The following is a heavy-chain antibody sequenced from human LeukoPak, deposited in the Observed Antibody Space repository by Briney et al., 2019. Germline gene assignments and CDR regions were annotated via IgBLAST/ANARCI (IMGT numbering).Heavy chain of an antibody. CDR1: GGTFSSYA. CDR2: IIPILGIA. V-gene: IGHV1-69*04. Sequence: SVKVSCKASGGTFSSYAISWVRQAPRQGLEWMGRIIPILGIANYAQKFQGRVTITADKSTSTAYMELSSLRSEDTAVYYCARGGRPRKVYYYYYGMDVWGQGTTVTVSS. D-gene: IGHD1-14*01. J-gene: IGHJ6*02. CDR3: ARGGRPRKVYYYYYGMDV.